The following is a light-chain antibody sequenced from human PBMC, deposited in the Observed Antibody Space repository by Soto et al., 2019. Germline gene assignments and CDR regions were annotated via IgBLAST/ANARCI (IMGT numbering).Light chain of an antibody. Sequence: DIQMTQSPSTLSASVGDRVTITCRASQSISNLLAWYQQKPGKAPYLLIYKASSLESGVPSRFSGSASGTEFTLTFSILQPYDFAGYYCHQYYSYPWTFGQCTNVEIK. CDR3: HQYYSYPWT. CDR2: KAS. V-gene: IGKV1-5*03. CDR1: QSISNL. J-gene: IGKJ1*01.